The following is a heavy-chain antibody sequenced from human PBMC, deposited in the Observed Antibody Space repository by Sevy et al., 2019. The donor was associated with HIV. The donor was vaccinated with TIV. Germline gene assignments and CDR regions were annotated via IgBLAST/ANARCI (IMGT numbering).Heavy chain of an antibody. CDR3: AKDHNWNYFHYYYGMDV. V-gene: IGHV3-30*18. J-gene: IGHJ6*02. CDR2: ISYDGSNK. Sequence: GGSLRLSCAASGFTFSSYGMHWVRQAPGKGLEWVAVISYDGSNKYYAYSVKGRFTISRDNSKNTLYLQMNSLRAEDTAVYYCAKDHNWNYFHYYYGMDVWGQGTTVTVSS. CDR1: GFTFSSYG. D-gene: IGHD1-7*01.